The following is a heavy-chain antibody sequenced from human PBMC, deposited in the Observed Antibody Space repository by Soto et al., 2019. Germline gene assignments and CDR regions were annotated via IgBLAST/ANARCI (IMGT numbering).Heavy chain of an antibody. J-gene: IGHJ4*02. D-gene: IGHD2-15*01. Sequence: EVHLWESGGGLVQPGGSLSPSGPVPGFTFSGHVLGGFRQVPGKGLEWVSAISGTGGTYYADSVKGRFTISRDNSKNALYLQMNNLRDEDTAVYYCAKDRRGAYCSGGICYSPDYWGQGTLVIVSS. CDR2: ISGTGGT. V-gene: IGHV3-23*01. CDR1: GFTFSGHV. CDR3: AKDRRGAYCSGGICYSPDY.